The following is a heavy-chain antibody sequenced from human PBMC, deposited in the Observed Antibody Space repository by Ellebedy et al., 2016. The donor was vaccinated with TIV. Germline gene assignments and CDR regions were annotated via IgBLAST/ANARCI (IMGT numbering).Heavy chain of an antibody. CDR1: GGSISSDDSY. Sequence: MPSETLSLTCAVSGGSISSDDSYWGWIRQPPGKGLDWIGTVYHSGRTSYNPSLKSRVTISVDTSKNQFSLKVNSVTAADTAVYYCARRLVSQFADYFDCWGQGTLVTVS. CDR2: VYHSGRT. V-gene: IGHV4-39*01. D-gene: IGHD2-8*02. CDR3: ARRLVSQFADYFDC. J-gene: IGHJ4*02.